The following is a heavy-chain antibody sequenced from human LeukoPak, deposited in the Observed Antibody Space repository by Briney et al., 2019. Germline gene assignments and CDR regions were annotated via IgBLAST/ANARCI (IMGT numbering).Heavy chain of an antibody. CDR2: IKQDGSEK. J-gene: IGHJ6*02. V-gene: IGHV3-7*03. Sequence: GGSLRLSCTASGFSFSSFWMSWVRQAPGKGLEWVANIKQDGSEKYYVDSVKGRFTISRDNAKNSLYLQMNSLRAEDTAVYYCAKGGSWMDVWGQGTTVTVSS. CDR3: AKGGSWMDV. CDR1: GFSFSSFW.